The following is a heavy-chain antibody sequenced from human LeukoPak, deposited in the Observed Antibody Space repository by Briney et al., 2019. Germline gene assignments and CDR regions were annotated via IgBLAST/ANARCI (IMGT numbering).Heavy chain of an antibody. V-gene: IGHV3-15*01. D-gene: IGHD2-2*01. CDR2: IKSKTDGGTT. CDR3: TARYCRGTSCYGEYFQR. J-gene: IGHJ1*01. Sequence: GGSLTLSCAASGFTPSNAWMSWVRPAPGKGLEWVGRIKSKTDGGTTDYAAPVKGRFTISRDDSKNTLYLQMNSLKTEDTAVYYCTARYCRGTSCYGEYFQRWGQGTLVTVSS. CDR1: GFTPSNAW.